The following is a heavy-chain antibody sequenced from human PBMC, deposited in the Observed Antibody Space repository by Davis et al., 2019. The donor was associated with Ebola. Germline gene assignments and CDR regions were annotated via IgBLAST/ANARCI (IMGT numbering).Heavy chain of an antibody. J-gene: IGHJ4*02. CDR3: AYSSSLGYFDY. CDR1: GFTFSSYG. D-gene: IGHD6-6*01. Sequence: GESLKISCAASGFTFSSYGMHWVRQAPGKGLEWVAVIWYDGSNKYYADSVKGRFTISRDNAKNTLYLQMNSLRAEDTAVYYCAYSSSLGYFDYWGQGTLVTVSS. CDR2: IWYDGSNK. V-gene: IGHV3-33*03.